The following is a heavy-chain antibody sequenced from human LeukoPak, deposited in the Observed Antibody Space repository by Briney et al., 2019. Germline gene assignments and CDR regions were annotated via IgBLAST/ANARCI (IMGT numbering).Heavy chain of an antibody. CDR3: AREDIVVVVAALDD. V-gene: IGHV1-3*01. Sequence: GAAVKVSCKASGYTFTSYAMHWVRQAPGQRLEWMGWVNAGNGNTKYSQKFQGRVTITRDTYASTAYMELSSLRSEDTAVYYCAREDIVVVVAALDDWGKGTLVTVSS. J-gene: IGHJ4*02. CDR2: VNAGNGNT. D-gene: IGHD2-15*01. CDR1: GYTFTSYA.